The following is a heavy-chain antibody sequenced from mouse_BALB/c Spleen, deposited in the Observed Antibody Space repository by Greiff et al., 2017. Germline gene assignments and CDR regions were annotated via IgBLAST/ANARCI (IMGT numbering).Heavy chain of an antibody. CDR2: IDPANGNT. V-gene: IGHV14-3*02. Sequence: VQLQQSGAELVKPGASVKLSCTASGFNIKDTYMHWVKQRPEQGLEWIGRIDPANGNTKYDPKFQGKATITADTSSNTAYLQLSSLTSEDTAVYYCAGIYDYDGGSAMDYWGQGTSVTVSS. D-gene: IGHD2-4*01. CDR3: AGIYDYDGGSAMDY. CDR1: GFNIKDTY. J-gene: IGHJ4*01.